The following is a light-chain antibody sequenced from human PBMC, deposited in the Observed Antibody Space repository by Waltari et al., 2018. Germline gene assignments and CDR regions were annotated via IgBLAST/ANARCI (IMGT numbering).Light chain of an antibody. CDR3: QQTDSFPLT. CDR2: AAS. CDR1: QDVSTW. V-gene: IGKV1-12*01. J-gene: IGKJ4*01. Sequence: DIQMTQSPSSVSASIGDRVTIPCRASQDVSTWVAWYQQKPGKAPNLLISAASSLQSGVPSRFSDSGSGTDFTLTISGLQPEDFTIYFCQQTDSFPLTFGGGTKVELK.